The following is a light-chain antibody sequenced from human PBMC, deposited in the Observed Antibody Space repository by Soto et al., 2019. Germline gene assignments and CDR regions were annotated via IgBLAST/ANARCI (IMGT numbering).Light chain of an antibody. CDR2: TIS. CDR3: LQDASYPYT. CDR1: QDVRND. Sequence: AVQMTQSPSSLSASVGDRVTITCRASQDVRNDLGWYQQKPGRAPKLLIYTISTLQSGVPSRFRGSGSGTDFTLTISSLQPEDSATYYCLQDASYPYTFGQGTNLEI. V-gene: IGKV1-6*01. J-gene: IGKJ2*01.